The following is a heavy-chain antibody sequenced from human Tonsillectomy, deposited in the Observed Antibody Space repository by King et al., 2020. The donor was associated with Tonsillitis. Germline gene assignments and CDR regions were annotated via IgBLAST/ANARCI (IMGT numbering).Heavy chain of an antibody. J-gene: IGHJ4*02. V-gene: IGHV3-43D*03. CDR1: GFTFDDYA. CDR3: AKEGDSSGCTGNFDY. Sequence: VQLVESGGVVVQPGGYLRLSCAASGFTFDDYAMHWVRQASGKGLERVSLISWDGGSTYYADSVKGRFTNSRENSNNSLYLQMNSLRAENTALYYCAKEGDSSGCTGNFDYWGQGTLVTVSS. D-gene: IGHD6-19*01. CDR2: ISWDGGST.